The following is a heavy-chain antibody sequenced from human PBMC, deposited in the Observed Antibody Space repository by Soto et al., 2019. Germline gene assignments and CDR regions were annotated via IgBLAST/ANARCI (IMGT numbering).Heavy chain of an antibody. CDR1: GDSVSSNSAA. CDR3: ARDQPSGYSSGWYEYYYDSSGYYFDY. CDR2: TYYRSKWYN. J-gene: IGHJ4*02. V-gene: IGHV6-1*01. D-gene: IGHD3-22*01. Sequence: PSQTLSLTCVISGDSVSSNSAAWNWIRQSPSRGLEWLGRTYYRSKWYNDYAVSVKSRITINPDTSKNQFSLQLNSVTPEDTAVYYCARDQPSGYSSGWYEYYYDSSGYYFDYWGQGTLVTVSS.